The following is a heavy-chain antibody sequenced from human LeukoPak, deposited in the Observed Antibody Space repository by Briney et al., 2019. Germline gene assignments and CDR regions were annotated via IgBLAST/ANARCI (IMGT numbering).Heavy chain of an antibody. D-gene: IGHD5-18*01. V-gene: IGHV3-15*01. CDR3: TTEVDTAMVPLDY. J-gene: IGHJ4*02. CDR1: GFTFSNAW. CDR2: IKSKTDGGTT. Sequence: TPGGSLRLSCAASGFTFSNAWMSWVRQAPGKGLEWVGRIKSKTDGGTTDYAAPVKGRFTISRDDSKNTLYLQMNSLKTEDTAVYYCTTEVDTAMVPLDYWGQGTLVTVSS.